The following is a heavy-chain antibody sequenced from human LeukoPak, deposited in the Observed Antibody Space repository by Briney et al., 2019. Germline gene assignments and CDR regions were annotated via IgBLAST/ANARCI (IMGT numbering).Heavy chain of an antibody. V-gene: IGHV3-30*02. Sequence: GGSLRLSCAASGITLSASGMNWVRQTPGKGLEWVAFIRYDGRTKYYADSVKGRFTISRDDSKNTLYVQMDSLRTDDTAIYYCAKPPFISDDFDVWGQGTVVTVSS. CDR1: GITLSASG. D-gene: IGHD3-3*02. J-gene: IGHJ3*01. CDR2: IRYDGRTK. CDR3: AKPPFISDDFDV.